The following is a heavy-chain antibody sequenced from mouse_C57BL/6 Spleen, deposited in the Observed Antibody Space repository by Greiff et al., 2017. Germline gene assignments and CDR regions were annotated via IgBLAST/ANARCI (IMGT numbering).Heavy chain of an antibody. CDR1: FSSLPLSS. CDR3: ARFPTTVVRDWYFDV. Sequence: EVQLVESGPGLPPPSQTLQLNFSFPFSSLPLSSFNFILKFPFNKLYYMCYISYSGSTYYNTSLKSRISITRDTSKNQYYQQLNSVTTEDTATYYCARFPTTVVRDWYFDVWGTGTTVTVAS. CDR2: ISYSGST. V-gene: IGHV3-8*01. D-gene: IGHD1-1*01. J-gene: IGHJ1*03.